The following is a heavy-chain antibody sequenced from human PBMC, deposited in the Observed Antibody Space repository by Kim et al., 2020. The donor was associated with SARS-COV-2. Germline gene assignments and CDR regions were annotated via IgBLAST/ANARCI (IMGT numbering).Heavy chain of an antibody. CDR3: TKDWQFDD. V-gene: IGHV3-23*01. Sequence: GGSLGLSCAASGFAFNIYVMNWVRQTPGKGLEWVSTVRESGDTTYYADSVKGRFTISRDNSNNAVYLQMNSLRAEDTAVYYCTKDWQFDDWGQGTLVTVSS. CDR2: VRESGDTT. J-gene: IGHJ4*02. CDR1: GFAFNIYV.